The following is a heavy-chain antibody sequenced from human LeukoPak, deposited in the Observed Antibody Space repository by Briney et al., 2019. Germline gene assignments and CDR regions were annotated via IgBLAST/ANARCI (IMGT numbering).Heavy chain of an antibody. CDR3: ARGPYSSSWLYFDY. J-gene: IGHJ4*02. D-gene: IGHD6-13*01. CDR1: GGSFSGYY. Sequence: PSETLSLTCAVYGGSFSGYYWSWIRQPPGKGLEWIGEINHSGSTNYNPSLKSRVTISVDTSKNQFSLKLRSVTAADTAVYYCARGPYSSSWLYFDYWGQGTLVTVSS. CDR2: INHSGST. V-gene: IGHV4-34*01.